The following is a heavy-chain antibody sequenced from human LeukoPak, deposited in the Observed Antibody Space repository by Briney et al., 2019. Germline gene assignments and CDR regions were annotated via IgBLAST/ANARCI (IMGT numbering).Heavy chain of an antibody. CDR2: MNPNSGNT. J-gene: IGHJ5*02. CDR1: GYTFTSYD. CDR3: ARGRPMVRGVMRWFDP. V-gene: IGHV1-8*03. Sequence: ASVKVSCKASGYTFTSYDINWVRQATGQGLEWMGWMNPNSGNTGYAQKFQGRVTITRNTSISTAYMELSSLRSEDTAVYYCARGRPMVRGVMRWFDPWGQGTLVTVSS. D-gene: IGHD3-10*01.